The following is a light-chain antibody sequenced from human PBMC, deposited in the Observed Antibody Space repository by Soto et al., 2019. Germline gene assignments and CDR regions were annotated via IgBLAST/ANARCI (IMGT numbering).Light chain of an antibody. CDR1: QSVSSN. J-gene: IGKJ3*01. V-gene: IGKV3-15*01. Sequence: EIVMTQSPATLSVSPGERATLSCRASQSVSSNLAWYQQKPGQAPRLLIYGASTRATGIPARFSGSGSGTEFTLTISSLQSEDFAVYYCQQYNNWPPVGAPFCPGTKVDIK. CDR3: QQYNNWPPVGAP. CDR2: GAS.